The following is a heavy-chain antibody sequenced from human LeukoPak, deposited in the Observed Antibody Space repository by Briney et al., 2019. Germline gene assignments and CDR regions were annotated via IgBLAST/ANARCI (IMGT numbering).Heavy chain of an antibody. D-gene: IGHD3-3*01. V-gene: IGHV1-2*02. CDR2: INPNSGGT. CDR1: GYTFTGYY. J-gene: IGHJ4*02. CDR3: ARDQTYYDFWSGYPSYYFDY. Sequence: ASVKVSCKASGYTFTGYYMHWVRQAPGQGLEWMGWINPNSGGTNYAQKFQGRVTMTRDTSISTAYMELSRLRSDDTAVYYCARDQTYYDFWSGYPSYYFDYRGQGTLVTVSS.